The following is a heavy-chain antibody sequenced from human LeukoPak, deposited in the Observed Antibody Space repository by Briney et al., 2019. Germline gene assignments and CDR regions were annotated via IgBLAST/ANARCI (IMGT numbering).Heavy chain of an antibody. D-gene: IGHD2-2*02. CDR2: IYYSGST. J-gene: IGHJ5*02. CDR1: GGSISSGGYY. Sequence: PSETLSLTCTVSGGSISSGGYYWSWIRQHPGKGLEWIGYIYYSGSTYYNLSLKSRVTVSVDTSKNQFSLTLSSVPAADTPVYYCARAAPDIVVVPAAIYGGRDLVWFDPWGQGTLVTVSS. CDR3: ARAAPDIVVVPAAIYGGRDLVWFDP. V-gene: IGHV4-31*03.